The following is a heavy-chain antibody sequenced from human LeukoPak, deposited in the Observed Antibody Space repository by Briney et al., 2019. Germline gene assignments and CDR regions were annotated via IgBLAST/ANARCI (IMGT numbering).Heavy chain of an antibody. CDR3: AKDSTIAARLYYYYGMDV. V-gene: IGHV3-23*01. CDR1: DFTFNNYA. J-gene: IGHJ6*02. Sequence: GGSLRLSCVASDFTFNNYAMSWVRQAPGRGLEWASSTAGSGISKDYADSVKGRFTISKDKSKNTLYLQMNSLRAEDTAVYYCAKDSTIAARLYYYYGMDVWGQGTTVTVSS. D-gene: IGHD6-6*01. CDR2: TAGSGISK.